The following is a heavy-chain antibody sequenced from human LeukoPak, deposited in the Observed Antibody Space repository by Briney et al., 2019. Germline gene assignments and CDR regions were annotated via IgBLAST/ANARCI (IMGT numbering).Heavy chain of an antibody. CDR2: IYTSGST. Sequence: SETLSLTCTVSGGSMSSYYWSWIRQPAGKGLEWIGRIYTSGSTNYNSSLKSRVTISEDTSKKQFSLKVSSVTAADTAVYYCARGFRGASFDYWGQGTLVTVSS. CDR1: GGSMSSYY. D-gene: IGHD1-26*01. CDR3: ARGFRGASFDY. V-gene: IGHV4-4*07. J-gene: IGHJ4*02.